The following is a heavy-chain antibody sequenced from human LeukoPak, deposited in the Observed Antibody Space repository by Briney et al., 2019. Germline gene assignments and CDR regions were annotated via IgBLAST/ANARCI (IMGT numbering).Heavy chain of an antibody. V-gene: IGHV4-39*02. CDR2: IYYSGST. CDR3: ARDHGEEDYMDV. Sequence: SETLSLTCTVSGGSISSSNYYWGWIRQPPGKGLECIGSIYYSGSTYYNPSLKSRVSISVDTSKNQSSLKLSSVTAADTAVYYCARDHGEEDYMDVWGKGTTVTVSS. CDR1: GGSISSSNYY. J-gene: IGHJ6*03. D-gene: IGHD3-10*01.